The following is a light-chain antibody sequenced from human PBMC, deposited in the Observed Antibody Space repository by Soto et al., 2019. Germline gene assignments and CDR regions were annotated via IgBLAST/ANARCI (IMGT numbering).Light chain of an antibody. J-gene: IGKJ1*01. CDR3: LQDYNYPLI. V-gene: IGKV1-6*01. CDR2: GAS. Sequence: AIQMTQSPSSLSASVGDRVTITCRASQDIRSDLGWYQHKPGKAPKLLIYGASNLQSGVPSRFSGSGSGTDFTLTICSLQPEEFATYYCLQDYNYPLIFGQGTKVEIK. CDR1: QDIRSD.